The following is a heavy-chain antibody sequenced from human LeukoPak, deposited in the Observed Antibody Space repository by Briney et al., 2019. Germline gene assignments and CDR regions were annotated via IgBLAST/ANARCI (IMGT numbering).Heavy chain of an antibody. D-gene: IGHD4-17*01. CDR1: GFTFSSYA. CDR2: VSGSGGST. V-gene: IGHV3-23*01. CDR3: AKGLYGDYVEYFDY. Sequence: GGSLRLSCAASGFTFSSYAMSWVRQAPGKGLEWVSAVSGSGGSTYYADSVKGRFTISRDNSKNTLYLQMNSLRAEDTAVYYCAKGLYGDYVEYFDYWGQGTLVTVSS. J-gene: IGHJ4*02.